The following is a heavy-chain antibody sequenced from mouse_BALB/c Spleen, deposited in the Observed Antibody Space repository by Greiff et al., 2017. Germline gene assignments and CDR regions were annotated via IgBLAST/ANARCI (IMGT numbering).Heavy chain of an antibody. CDR2: ISYSGST. CDR1: GDSITSGY. CDR3: ARFYYDYDEDWFAY. J-gene: IGHJ3*01. D-gene: IGHD2-4*01. V-gene: IGHV3-8*02. Sequence: EVKLVESGPSLVKPSQTLSLTCSVTGDSITSGYWNWIRKFPGNKLEYMGYISYSGSTYYTPSLKSRISITRDTSKNQYYLQLNSVTTEDTATYYGARFYYDYDEDWFAYWGQGTLVTVSA.